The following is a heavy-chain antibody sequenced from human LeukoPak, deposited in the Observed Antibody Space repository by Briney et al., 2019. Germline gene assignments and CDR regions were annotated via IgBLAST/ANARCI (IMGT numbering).Heavy chain of an antibody. CDR3: ARDYYGSGTYDY. CDR1: GFTFSDYY. Sequence: GGSLRLSCAASGFTFSDYYMSWIRQAPGKGLEWVSVIYSGGSTYYADSVKGRFTISRDNSKNTLYLQMNSLRAEDTAVYYCARDYYGSGTYDYWGQGTLVTVSP. D-gene: IGHD3-10*01. J-gene: IGHJ4*02. V-gene: IGHV3-66*01. CDR2: IYSGGST.